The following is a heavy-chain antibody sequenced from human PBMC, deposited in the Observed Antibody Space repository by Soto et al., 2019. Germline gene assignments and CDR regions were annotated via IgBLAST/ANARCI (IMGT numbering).Heavy chain of an antibody. CDR1: GFTFDDYA. D-gene: IGHD1-7*01. CDR2: ISWNSGSI. V-gene: IGHV3-9*01. J-gene: IGHJ3*02. Sequence: PGGSLRLSCAASGFTFDDYAMHWVRQAPGKGLEWVSGISWNSGSIGYADSVKGRFTISRDNAKNSLYLQMNSLRAEDTALYYCAKGAAGTTYDAFDIWGQGTMVTVSS. CDR3: AKGAAGTTYDAFDI.